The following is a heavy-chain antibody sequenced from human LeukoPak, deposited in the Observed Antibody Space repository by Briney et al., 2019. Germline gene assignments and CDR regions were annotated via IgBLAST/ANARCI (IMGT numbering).Heavy chain of an antibody. CDR2: ISAYNGNT. V-gene: IGHV1-18*01. J-gene: IGHJ4*02. CDR1: GYTFTSYG. Sequence: ASVKVSCKASGYTFTSYGISWVRQAPGQGLEWMGWISAYNGNTNYAQKLQGRVTMTTDTSTSTAYTELRSLRSDDTAVYYCARSPYDYVWGSYLYYWGQGTLVTVSS. CDR3: ARSPYDYVWGSYLYY. D-gene: IGHD3-16*02.